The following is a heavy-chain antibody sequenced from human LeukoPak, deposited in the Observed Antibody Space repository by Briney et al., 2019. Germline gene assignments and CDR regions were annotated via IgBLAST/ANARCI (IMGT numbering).Heavy chain of an antibody. CDR3: ARNDYDFWSGYHY. Sequence: GGSLRLSCAASGFTFSSYAMSWVRQAPGKGLEWVSAISSSGGSTYYADSVKGRFAISRDNAKNSLSLQMNSLRAEDTAVYYCARNDYDFWSGYHYWGQGTLVTVSS. D-gene: IGHD3-3*01. CDR2: ISSSGGST. CDR1: GFTFSSYA. V-gene: IGHV3-23*01. J-gene: IGHJ4*02.